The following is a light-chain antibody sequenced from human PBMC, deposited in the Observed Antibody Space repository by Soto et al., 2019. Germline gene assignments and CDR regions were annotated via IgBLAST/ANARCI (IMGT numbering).Light chain of an antibody. Sequence: EIVLTQSPGTLSLSPGERATLSCRASQSVINNYLAWYQQKAGQAPRLLIYDASTRATGIPDRFSGSGSGTDFTLTISRLGAEDFAVYYCQQYVTSSWTFGQGTK. J-gene: IGKJ1*01. V-gene: IGKV3-20*01. CDR1: QSVINNY. CDR3: QQYVTSSWT. CDR2: DAS.